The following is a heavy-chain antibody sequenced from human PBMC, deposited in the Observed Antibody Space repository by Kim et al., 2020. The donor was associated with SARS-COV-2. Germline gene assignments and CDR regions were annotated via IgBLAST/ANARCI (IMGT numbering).Heavy chain of an antibody. CDR1: GGSFSGYY. Sequence: SETLSLTCAVYGGSFSGYYWSWIRQPPGKGLEWIGEINHSGSTNYNPSLKSRVTISVDTSKNQFSLKLSSVTAADTAVYYCARFRRSLDSSGYPEYFDYWGQGTLVTVSS. CDR2: INHSGST. D-gene: IGHD3-22*01. J-gene: IGHJ4*02. V-gene: IGHV4-34*01. CDR3: ARFRRSLDSSGYPEYFDY.